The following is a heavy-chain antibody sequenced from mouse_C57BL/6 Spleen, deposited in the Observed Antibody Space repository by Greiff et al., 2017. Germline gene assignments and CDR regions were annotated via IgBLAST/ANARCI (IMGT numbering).Heavy chain of an antibody. J-gene: IGHJ4*01. V-gene: IGHV1-82*01. CDR2: IYPGDGDT. Sequence: QVQLQQSGPELVKPGASVKISCKASGYAFSSSWMNWVKQRPGKGLEWIGRIYPGDGDTNYNGKFKGKATLTADKSSSTAYMQLSSLTSEDSAVYFCARGGLLWYYAMDYWGQGTSVTVSS. D-gene: IGHD1-1*02. CDR3: ARGGLLWYYAMDY. CDR1: GYAFSSSW.